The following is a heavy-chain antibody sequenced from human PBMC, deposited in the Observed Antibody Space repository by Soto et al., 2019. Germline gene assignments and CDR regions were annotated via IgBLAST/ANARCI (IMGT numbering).Heavy chain of an antibody. D-gene: IGHD4-17*01. J-gene: IGHJ6*02. CDR1: GGTFSSYA. CDR3: ARDPLNDYGDPKGGMDV. Sequence: GASVKVSCNASGGTFSSYAISWVRQAPGQGLEWMGGIIPIFGTANYAQKFQGRVTITADESTSTAYMELSSLRSEDTAVYYCARDPLNDYGDPKGGMDVWGQGTTVTSP. CDR2: IIPIFGTA. V-gene: IGHV1-69*13.